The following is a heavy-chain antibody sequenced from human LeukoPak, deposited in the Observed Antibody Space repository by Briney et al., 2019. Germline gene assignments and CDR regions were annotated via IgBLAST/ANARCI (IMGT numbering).Heavy chain of an antibody. CDR3: ARDRTYREDYYYYGMDV. Sequence: GASVKASCKASGYTFTGYYMHWVRQAPGQGLEWMGWINPNSGGTNYAQKFQGRVTMTRDTSISTAYMELSRLRSDDTAVYYCARDRTYREDYYYYGMDVWGQGTTVTVSS. D-gene: IGHD1-26*01. V-gene: IGHV1-2*02. CDR1: GYTFTGYY. CDR2: INPNSGGT. J-gene: IGHJ6*02.